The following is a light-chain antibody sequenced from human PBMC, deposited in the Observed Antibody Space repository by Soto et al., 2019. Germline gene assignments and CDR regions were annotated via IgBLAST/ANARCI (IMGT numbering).Light chain of an antibody. V-gene: IGKV3-20*01. J-gene: IGKJ1*01. Sequence: EIVLTQSPGTLSLSPGERATVSCRASQSVRSTYLAWYQQKPGQAPRLLIYGSSSRATGIPDRFSGSGSGPDFSLTISRLEPEDFAVYYCQPYGTSPRTFGQGTKVDIQ. CDR2: GSS. CDR3: QPYGTSPRT. CDR1: QSVRSTY.